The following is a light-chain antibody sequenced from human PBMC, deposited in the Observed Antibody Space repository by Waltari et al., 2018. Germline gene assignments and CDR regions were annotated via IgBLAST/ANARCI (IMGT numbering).Light chain of an antibody. Sequence: WDHKRPVQAPKLVIYEDSKRPAGVSNRLSGLKTGNTASLTISGLQAEDEADYYCCSYVRNVTWVFGGGTKLTVL. CDR3: CSYVRNVTWV. J-gene: IGLJ3*02. V-gene: IGLV2-23*01. CDR2: EDS.